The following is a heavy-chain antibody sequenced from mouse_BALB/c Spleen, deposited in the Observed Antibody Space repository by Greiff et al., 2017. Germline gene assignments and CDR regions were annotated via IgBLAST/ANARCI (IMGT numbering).Heavy chain of an antibody. CDR3: ARDGGYGNFDY. Sequence: DVKLVESGGGLVKPGGSLKLSCAASGFTFSDYYMYWVRQTPEKRLEWVATISDGGSYTYYPDSVKGRFTISRDNAKNNLYLQMSSLKSEDTAMYYCARDGGYGNFDYWGQGTTLTVSS. V-gene: IGHV5-4*02. J-gene: IGHJ2*01. D-gene: IGHD2-10*02. CDR2: ISDGGSYT. CDR1: GFTFSDYY.